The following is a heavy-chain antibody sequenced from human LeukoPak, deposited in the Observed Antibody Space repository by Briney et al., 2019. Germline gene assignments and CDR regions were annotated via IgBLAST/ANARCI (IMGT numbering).Heavy chain of an antibody. Sequence: ASVKVSCKASGYTFTSYDINWVRQATGQGLEWMGWMNPNSGNTGYAQKFQGRVTITRNTSISTAYMELSSLRSEDTAVYYCARGQKKMVWVISRNYYYYYMGVWGKGTTVTVSS. J-gene: IGHJ6*03. D-gene: IGHD3-22*01. CDR3: ARGQKKMVWVISRNYYYYYMGV. CDR1: GYTFTSYD. V-gene: IGHV1-8*03. CDR2: MNPNSGNT.